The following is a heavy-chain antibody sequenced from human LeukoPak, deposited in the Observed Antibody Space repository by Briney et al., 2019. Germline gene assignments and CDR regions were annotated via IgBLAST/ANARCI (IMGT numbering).Heavy chain of an antibody. CDR3: AGRGLWFGELTDY. CDR2: IYYSGST. CDR1: GGSISSSSYN. J-gene: IGHJ4*02. V-gene: IGHV4-39*01. Sequence: SETLSLTCTVSGGSISSSSYNWGWIRQPPGKGLEWIGSIYYSGSTYYNPSLKSRVTISVDTSKNQFSLKLSSVTAADTAVYYCAGRGLWFGELTDYWGQGTLVTVSS. D-gene: IGHD3-10*01.